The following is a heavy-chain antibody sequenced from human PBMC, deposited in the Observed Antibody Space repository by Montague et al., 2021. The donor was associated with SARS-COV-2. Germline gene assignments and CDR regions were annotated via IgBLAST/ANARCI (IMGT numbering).Heavy chain of an antibody. J-gene: IGHJ6*02. Sequence: SLRLSCAASGFSFSSYGLNWVRQAPGKGLEWVAVIWYGGSNKQYADSVKGRFTISRDNSKNTLCLQMNSLRAEDTALYYCARDSFSSCTSSSCYMGGMDVWGQGTMVTVSS. CDR1: GFSFSSYG. CDR3: ARDSFSSCTSSSCYMGGMDV. D-gene: IGHD2-2*02. V-gene: IGHV3-33*01. CDR2: IWYGGSNK.